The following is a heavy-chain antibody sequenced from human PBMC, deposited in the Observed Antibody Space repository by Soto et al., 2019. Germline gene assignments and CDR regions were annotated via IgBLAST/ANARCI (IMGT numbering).Heavy chain of an antibody. Sequence: QVQLQESGPGLVKPSQTLSLTCTVSGGSISSGGYYWSGTRQHPGKGLEWIGYIYYSGSTYYNPSLKSRVTISVDTSKNQFSLKLSSVTAADTAGYCCTRGLSNPGWFDPWCQGTLVTVSS. CDR3: TRGLSNPGWFDP. CDR2: IYYSGST. V-gene: IGHV4-31*03. CDR1: GGSISSGGYY. J-gene: IGHJ5*02. D-gene: IGHD4-4*01.